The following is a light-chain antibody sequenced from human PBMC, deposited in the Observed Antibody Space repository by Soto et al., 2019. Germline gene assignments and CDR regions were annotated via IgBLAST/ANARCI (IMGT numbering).Light chain of an antibody. Sequence: EIVLTQSPATLSLSPGERATLSCRASQRITTYLAWYQQKPGQAPRLLIYDASNRATGIPARFSGSGSGTDFTLTISSLEPEDFAFYYCQQPSGWPLTFGGGTKVEIK. V-gene: IGKV3-11*01. CDR3: QQPSGWPLT. CDR1: QRITTY. CDR2: DAS. J-gene: IGKJ4*01.